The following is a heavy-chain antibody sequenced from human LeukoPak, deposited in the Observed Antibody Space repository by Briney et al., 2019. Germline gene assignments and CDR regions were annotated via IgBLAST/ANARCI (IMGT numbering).Heavy chain of an antibody. V-gene: IGHV4-59*01. CDR2: IYYSGST. J-gene: IGHJ6*02. CDR1: GGSISSYY. CDR3: AXDINWPGXTXVRXVDYYYYGMDV. D-gene: IGHD3-10*01. Sequence: PSETLSLTCTVSGGSISSYYWSWIRQPPGKGLEWIGYIYYSGSTNYNPSLKSRVTISVDTSKNQFSLKLSSVTAADTAVYYCAXDINWPGXTXVRXVDYYYYGMDVWGQGTTVTVSS.